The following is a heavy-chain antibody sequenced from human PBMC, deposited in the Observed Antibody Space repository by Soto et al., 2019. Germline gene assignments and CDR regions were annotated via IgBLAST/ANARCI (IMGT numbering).Heavy chain of an antibody. CDR2: ISPSSGCT. J-gene: IGHJ4*02. V-gene: IGHV1-18*01. CDR1: GYSFTTYG. CDR3: AREMWTRSGPQNFFDY. Sequence: QVPLVQSEGEMKQPGASVKVSCKASGYSFTTYGFCWVRQVPGQGLEWMGYISPSSGCTTYAPNLQDRVIMTTDSSTTTVYMELRSLRSDDTAVYYCAREMWTRSGPQNFFDYWGQGALVTVSS. D-gene: IGHD6-25*01.